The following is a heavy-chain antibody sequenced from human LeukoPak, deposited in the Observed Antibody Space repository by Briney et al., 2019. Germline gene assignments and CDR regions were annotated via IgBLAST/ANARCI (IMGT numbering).Heavy chain of an antibody. CDR1: GGSISSGGYS. J-gene: IGHJ6*03. CDR2: IYYSGST. V-gene: IGHV4-61*08. D-gene: IGHD3-10*01. CDR3: ARVEEGYGSGRRENYYYYYMDV. Sequence: SETLSLTCAVSGGSISSGGYSWSWIRQPPGKGLEWIGYIYYSGSTNYNPSLKSRVIISVDTSKNQFSLKLSSVTAADTAVYYCARVEEGYGSGRRENYYYYYMDVWGKGTTVTISS.